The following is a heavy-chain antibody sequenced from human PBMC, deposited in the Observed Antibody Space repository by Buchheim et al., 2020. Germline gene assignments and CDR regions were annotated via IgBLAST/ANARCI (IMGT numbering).Heavy chain of an antibody. CDR1: RFTFSSYS. D-gene: IGHD5-18*01. J-gene: IGHJ6*02. CDR2: ISSSSSTI. CDR3: ARGDTAMDYYYYYYGMDV. V-gene: IGHV3-48*01. Sequence: EVQLVESGGGLVQPGGSLRLSCAASRFTFSSYSMNWVRQAPGKGLEWVSYISSSSSTIYYADSVKGRFTISRDNAKNSLYLQMNSLRAEDTAVYYCARGDTAMDYYYYYYGMDVWGQGTT.